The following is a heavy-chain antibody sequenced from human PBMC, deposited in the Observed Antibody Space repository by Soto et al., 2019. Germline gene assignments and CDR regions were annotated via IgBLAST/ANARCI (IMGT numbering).Heavy chain of an antibody. CDR1: GFTFSSYS. D-gene: IGHD3-16*02. J-gene: IGHJ4*02. CDR2: ISSSSSTI. V-gene: IGHV3-48*01. CDR3: ARDEVFPVDYDYIWGSYLSYYFDY. Sequence: EVQLVESGGGLVQPGGSLRLSCAASGFTFSSYSMNWVRQASGKGLEWVSYISSSSSTIYYADSVKGRFTISRDNAKNSLYLQMNSLRAEDTAVYYCARDEVFPVDYDYIWGSYLSYYFDYWGQGTLVTVSS.